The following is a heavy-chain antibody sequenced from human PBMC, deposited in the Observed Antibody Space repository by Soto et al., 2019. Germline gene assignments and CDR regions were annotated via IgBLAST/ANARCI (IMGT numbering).Heavy chain of an antibody. J-gene: IGHJ4*02. CDR3: AKAQEWALPDEGLDN. CDR1: GFTFRNFA. CDR2: MTASGGSA. D-gene: IGHD1-26*01. Sequence: GGSLRLSCAASGFTFRNFAMNWVRQAPGKGLEWVSGMTASGGSAYYADSVTGRFTISRDNSKSTLHLQMTSLRAEDTAVYFCAKAQEWALPDEGLDNWVQGTPVTVSS. V-gene: IGHV3-23*01.